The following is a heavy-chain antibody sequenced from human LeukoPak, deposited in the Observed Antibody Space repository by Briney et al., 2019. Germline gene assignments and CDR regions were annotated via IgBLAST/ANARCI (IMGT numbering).Heavy chain of an antibody. J-gene: IGHJ4*02. D-gene: IGHD3-22*01. Sequence: GGPLRLSCAVSGVTLSNYGMSWVRQAPGKGLEWVAGISDSGGRTNYADSVKGRFTISRDNPKNTLYLQMNSLRAEDTAVYFCAKRGVVIRVILVGFHKEAYYFDSWGQGALVTVSS. V-gene: IGHV3-23*01. CDR3: AKRGVVIRVILVGFHKEAYYFDS. CDR2: ISDSGGRT. CDR1: GVTLSNYG.